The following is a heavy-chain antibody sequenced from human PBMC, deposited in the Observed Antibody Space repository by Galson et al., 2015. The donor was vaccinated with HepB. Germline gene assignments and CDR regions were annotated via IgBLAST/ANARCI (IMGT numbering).Heavy chain of an antibody. Sequence: SLRLSCAASGLTFSRHWMSWARQAPGKGLEWVANIKQDGSERYYVDSVKGRFTTSRDNAKNSLYLQMNSLRVEDTAVYYCAHAPNLYYFDNWGQGTLVTASS. CDR2: IKQDGSER. V-gene: IGHV3-7*03. CDR3: AHAPNLYYFDN. CDR1: GLTFSRHW. D-gene: IGHD2-2*01. J-gene: IGHJ4*02.